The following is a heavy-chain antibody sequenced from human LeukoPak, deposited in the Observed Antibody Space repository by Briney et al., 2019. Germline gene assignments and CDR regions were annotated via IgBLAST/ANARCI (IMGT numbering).Heavy chain of an antibody. V-gene: IGHV3-21*04. CDR3: ASGGSQFDI. J-gene: IGHJ3*02. Sequence: GGSLRLSCTASGFTFSGYSMNWIRQAPGKGLEWVSSFGTRSTSIYHAGSVKGRFAISRDNAKNSLYLQMNSLRAEDTAVYYCASGGSQFDIWGQGTMVTVSS. CDR1: GFTFSGYS. CDR2: FGTRSTSI. D-gene: IGHD3-16*01.